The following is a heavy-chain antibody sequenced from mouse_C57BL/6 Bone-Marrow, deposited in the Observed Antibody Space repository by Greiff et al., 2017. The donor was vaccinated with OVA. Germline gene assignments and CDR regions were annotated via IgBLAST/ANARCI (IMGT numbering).Heavy chain of an antibody. D-gene: IGHD1-1*01. CDR2: INPYNGGT. CDR1: GYTFTDYY. CDR3: ARRRGYYYGSSEK. J-gene: IGHJ3*02. Sequence: EVKLVESGPVLVKPGASVKMSCKASGYTFTDYYMNWVKQSHGKSLEWIGVINPYNGGTSYNQKFKGKATLTVDKSSSTAYMELNSLTSEDSAVYYCARRRGYYYGSSEKWGQGTLVTVSA. V-gene: IGHV1-19*01.